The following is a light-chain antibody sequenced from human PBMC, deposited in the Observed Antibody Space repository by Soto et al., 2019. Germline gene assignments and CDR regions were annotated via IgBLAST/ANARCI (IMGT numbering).Light chain of an antibody. V-gene: IGKV1-5*03. CDR2: EAA. CDR3: KQSNNYPWT. CDR1: QYIHNY. Sequence: GDRVTITCRASQYIHNYLAWYQQKPGEAPKLLIYEAANLESGVPSRFSGSGTGTEFTLTISSLQPDDFATYYCKQSNNYPWTFGQGTRVEI. J-gene: IGKJ1*01.